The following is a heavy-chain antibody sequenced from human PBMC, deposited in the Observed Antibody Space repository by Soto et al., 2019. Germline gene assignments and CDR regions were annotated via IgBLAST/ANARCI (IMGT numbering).Heavy chain of an antibody. D-gene: IGHD3-10*01. J-gene: IGHJ4*01. V-gene: IGHV3-30*03. CDR2: ISNDGKKR. Sequence: PRWSLRLSCLGFVFTFSNHGMHWCRQAPGKGLEWMAVISNDGKKRYYADSVKGRFTISRDNSQNTVYVQMDSLRDEDTAVYYCARDSGYGAGNSVNHYIDYWGHGTLVTVSS. CDR3: ARDSGYGAGNSVNHYIDY. CDR1: VFTFSNHG.